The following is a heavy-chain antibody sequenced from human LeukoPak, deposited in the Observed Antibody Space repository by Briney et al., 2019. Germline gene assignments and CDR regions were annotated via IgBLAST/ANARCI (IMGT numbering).Heavy chain of an antibody. J-gene: IGHJ5*02. CDR1: GFTFDDYV. Sequence: PGRSLRLSCAASGFTFDDYVMHWVRQAPGKGLEWVSGISWNSGSIGYADSVKGRFTISRDNAKNSLYLQMNSLRAEDTALYYCAKAGLWSAGWFDPWGQGALVTVSS. V-gene: IGHV3-9*01. CDR3: AKAGLWSAGWFDP. CDR2: ISWNSGSI. D-gene: IGHD3-10*01.